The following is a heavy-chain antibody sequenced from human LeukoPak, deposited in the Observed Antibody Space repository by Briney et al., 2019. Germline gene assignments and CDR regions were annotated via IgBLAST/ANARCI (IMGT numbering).Heavy chain of an antibody. CDR3: ARQGSGGRSFDY. V-gene: IGHV4-59*01. Sequence: SETLSLTCTVSGGSISSFYWSWIRQPPGKGLEWIGSIYYSGSPNYSPSLKSRVTISLDTSKNQFSLKLYSVTAADTAVYYCARQGSGGRSFDYWGQGTLVTVSS. CDR1: GGSISSFY. J-gene: IGHJ4*02. CDR2: IYYSGSP. D-gene: IGHD4-23*01.